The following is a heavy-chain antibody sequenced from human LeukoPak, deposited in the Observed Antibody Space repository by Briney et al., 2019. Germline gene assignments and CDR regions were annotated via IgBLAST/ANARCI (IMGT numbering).Heavy chain of an antibody. CDR2: FNRIGTT. CDR3: ARVPVYCDSNIRYDYFAR. D-gene: IGHD2/OR15-2a*01. Sequence: SETLSPTCAVSAGSFTGYLWGWIRQPPGKGMEYIGPFNRIGTTTYNPSLKSRVTISLDIAESQFSLKLSSVTAADTAVYFCARVPVYCDSNIRYDYFARWGEGTFVTVSS. CDR1: AGSFTGYL. J-gene: IGHJ5*02. V-gene: IGHV4-34*01.